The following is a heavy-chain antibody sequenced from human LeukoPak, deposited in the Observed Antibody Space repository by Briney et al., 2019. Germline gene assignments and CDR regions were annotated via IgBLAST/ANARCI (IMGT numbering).Heavy chain of an antibody. CDR1: GFTFSSYG. D-gene: IGHD2-21*01. CDR3: ARTSLWSSYYYYYMDV. CDR2: IDGSSSHI. J-gene: IGHJ6*03. Sequence: PGGSLRLSCAASGFTFSSYGMSWVRQAPGKGLEWVSSIDGSSSHIYYADSVKGRFTISRDNSKNTMYLQVNSLRAEDTAVYYCARTSLWSSYYYYYMDVWGKGTTVTVSS. V-gene: IGHV3-23*01.